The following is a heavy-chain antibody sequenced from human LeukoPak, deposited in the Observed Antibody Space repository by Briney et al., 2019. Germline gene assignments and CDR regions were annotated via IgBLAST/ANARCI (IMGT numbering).Heavy chain of an antibody. CDR1: GLTFSDYY. Sequence: GGPLRLSCGASGLTFSDYYMSGVGQAPGKGGEWVAYINSSSSDTNYADSVKGRFTIPRENAKKPLYLKMDSLRAEDTAVYYCARAYSGYEDYWGQGTLVTVSS. CDR3: ARAYSGYEDY. J-gene: IGHJ4*02. V-gene: IGHV3-11*05. D-gene: IGHD5-12*01. CDR2: INSSSSDT.